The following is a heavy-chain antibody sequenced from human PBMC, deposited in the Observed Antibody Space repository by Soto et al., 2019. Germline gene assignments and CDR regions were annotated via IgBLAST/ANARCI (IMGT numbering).Heavy chain of an antibody. V-gene: IGHV3-72*01. J-gene: IGHJ3*02. CDR2: IRNKAKTYTT. CDR1: GFTFSDHS. CDR3: TVYNSPKDAFDM. D-gene: IGHD1-1*01. Sequence: EVQLVESGGGLVQPGGSLRLSCAASGFTFSDHSMHWVRQAPGKGLEWVGLIRNKAKTYTTEYAASVTGRFTISRDDSKNSLYLLMHSLKTEDAAVYYCTVYNSPKDAFDMWGQGTMVTVSS.